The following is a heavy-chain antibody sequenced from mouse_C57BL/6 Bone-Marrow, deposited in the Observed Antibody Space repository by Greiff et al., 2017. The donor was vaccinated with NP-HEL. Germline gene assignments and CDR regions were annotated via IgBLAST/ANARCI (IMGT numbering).Heavy chain of an antibody. D-gene: IGHD2-3*01. J-gene: IGHJ4*01. CDR1: GFTFNTYA. Sequence: EVKVVESGGGLVQPKGSLKLSCAASGFTFNTYAMHWVRQAPGKGLEWVARIRSKSSNYATYYADSVKDRFTISRDDSQSMLYLQMNNLKTEDTAMYYCVRDQIYDGYYVNAMDYWGQGTSVTVSS. V-gene: IGHV10-3*01. CDR2: IRSKSSNYAT. CDR3: VRDQIYDGYYVNAMDY.